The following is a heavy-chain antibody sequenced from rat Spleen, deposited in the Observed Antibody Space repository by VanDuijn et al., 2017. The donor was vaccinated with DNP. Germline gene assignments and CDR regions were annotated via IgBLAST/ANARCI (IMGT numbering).Heavy chain of an antibody. CDR1: GFSLTSYG. D-gene: IGHD1-5*01. CDR2: ISYSGRA. Sequence: VQLRESGPGLVQPSQTLSLTCTVSGFSLTSYGVSWVRQPPGKGLEWIGHISYSGRATYNPSLKSRISITRDTSKNQFFLQLNSVTTEDTATYYCARWKIGPHYFDYWGQGVMVTVSP. J-gene: IGHJ2*01. CDR3: ARWKIGPHYFDY. V-gene: IGHV3-1*01.